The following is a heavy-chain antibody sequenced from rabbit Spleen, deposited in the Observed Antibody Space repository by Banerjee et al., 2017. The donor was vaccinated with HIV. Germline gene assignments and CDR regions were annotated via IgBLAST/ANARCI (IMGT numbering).Heavy chain of an antibody. CDR1: GVSLHDKDV. Sequence: EQLEESGGGLVQPEGSLTLTCKASGVSLHDKDVMCWVRQAPGKGLEWIACIYTGSSGSAYYASWAKGRFTISKTSSTTVTLQMTSLTAADTATYFCVRWGDTSYNYADLWGQGTLVTVS. J-gene: IGHJ4*01. D-gene: IGHD6-1*01. CDR2: IYTGSSGSA. CDR3: VRWGDTSYNYADL. V-gene: IGHV1S45*01.